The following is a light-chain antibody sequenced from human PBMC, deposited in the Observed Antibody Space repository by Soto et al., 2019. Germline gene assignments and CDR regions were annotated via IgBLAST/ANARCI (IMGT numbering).Light chain of an antibody. J-gene: IGKJ1*01. CDR1: QSLLHSNGYNY. V-gene: IGKV2-28*01. CDR2: LGS. Sequence: DIVMTQSPLSLPVTPGEPASISCRSSQSLLHSNGYNYLDWYLQKPGQSPQLLIYLGSNRASGVPDRFSGSGSGTEFTLTISRVEAEDVGVYYCMQALQTRTFGQGTKVEI. CDR3: MQALQTRT.